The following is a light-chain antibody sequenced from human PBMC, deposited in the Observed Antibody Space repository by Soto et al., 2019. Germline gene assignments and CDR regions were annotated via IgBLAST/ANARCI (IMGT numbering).Light chain of an antibody. V-gene: IGLV2-14*03. J-gene: IGLJ2*01. CDR2: DVS. Sequence: QSALTQPASVSGSPGQSITISCTGTNSDIGRYNHVSWYQQHPGKVPKLMIYDVSDRPSGVSNRFSGSKSGNTASLTISGLQAEDEADYYCSSYTSSTTVVFGGGTKVTVL. CDR1: NSDIGRYNH. CDR3: SSYTSSTTVV.